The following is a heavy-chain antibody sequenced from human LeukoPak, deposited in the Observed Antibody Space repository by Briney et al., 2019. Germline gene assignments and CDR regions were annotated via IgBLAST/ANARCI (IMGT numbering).Heavy chain of an antibody. CDR2: IYTSGST. CDR3: ARLGYSYGSDY. Sequence: PSQTLSLTCTVSGGSISSGSYYWSWIRQPAGKGLEWIGRIYTSGSTNYNPSLKSRVTISVDTSKNQFSLKLSSVTAADTAVYYCARLGYSYGSDYWGQGTLVTVSS. CDR1: GGSISSGSYY. J-gene: IGHJ4*02. V-gene: IGHV4-61*02. D-gene: IGHD5-18*01.